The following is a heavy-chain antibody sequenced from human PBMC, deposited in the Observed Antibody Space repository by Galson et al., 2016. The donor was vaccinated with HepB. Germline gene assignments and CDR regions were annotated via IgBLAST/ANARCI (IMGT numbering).Heavy chain of an antibody. CDR2: ISYDGSNK. Sequence: SLRLSCAATGFTFSNYAMHWVRQAPGKGLEWVAIISYDGSNKYYADSEKGRFTISRDNSKNMLYLQMNSLRPEDTAVYYCARDRVTAPGTGWFDPWGQGTLVTVSS. CDR1: GFTFSNYA. V-gene: IGHV3-30-3*01. CDR3: ARDRVTAPGTGWFDP. D-gene: IGHD6-13*01. J-gene: IGHJ5*02.